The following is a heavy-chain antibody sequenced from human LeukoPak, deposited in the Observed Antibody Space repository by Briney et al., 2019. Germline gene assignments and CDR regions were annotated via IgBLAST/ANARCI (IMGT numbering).Heavy chain of an antibody. V-gene: IGHV4-34*01. D-gene: IGHD6-13*01. CDR3: ARGSTRGSSWTNWFDP. CDR1: GGSFSGYY. CDR2: INHSGST. J-gene: IGHJ5*02. Sequence: SETLSLTCAVYGGSFSGYYWSWIRQPPGKGLEWIGEINHSGSTNYNPSLKSRVTISVDTSKNQFSLKLSSVTAADTAVYYCARGSTRGSSWTNWFDPWGQGTLVTVSS.